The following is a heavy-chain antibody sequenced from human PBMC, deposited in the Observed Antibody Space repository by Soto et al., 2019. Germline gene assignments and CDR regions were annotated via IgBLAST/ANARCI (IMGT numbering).Heavy chain of an antibody. Sequence: QVQLVESGGGVVQPGRSLRLSCAASGFTFSSYGMHWVRQAPGKGLEWVAAIWYDGSNKYYADSVKGRFTISRDNSKNTLYLQMNSLRAEDTAVYYCARASAVLWFGEFYPHFGYWGQGTLVTVSS. CDR2: IWYDGSNK. CDR1: GFTFSSYG. D-gene: IGHD3-10*01. J-gene: IGHJ4*02. CDR3: ARASAVLWFGEFYPHFGY. V-gene: IGHV3-33*01.